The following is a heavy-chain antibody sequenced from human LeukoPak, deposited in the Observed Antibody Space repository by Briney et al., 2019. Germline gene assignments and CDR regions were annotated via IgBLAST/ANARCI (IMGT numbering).Heavy chain of an antibody. V-gene: IGHV3-21*05. CDR3: ARGRQPDC. Sequence: GGSLRLSCAASGFTFSSYGMHWVRQAPGRGLEWVSYISSGSSYTNNADSVKGRFTISRDNAKNSLYLQMNSLRAEDTAVYYCARGRQPDCWGQGTLVTVSS. J-gene: IGHJ4*02. CDR1: GFTFSSYG. CDR2: ISSGSSYT. D-gene: IGHD2-2*01.